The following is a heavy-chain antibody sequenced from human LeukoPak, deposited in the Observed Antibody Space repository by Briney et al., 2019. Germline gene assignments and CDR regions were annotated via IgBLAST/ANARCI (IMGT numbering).Heavy chain of an antibody. V-gene: IGHV1-69*04. D-gene: IGHD2-15*01. Sequence: SVKVSCKASGGTFSSYAISWVRQAPGQGLEWMGRIIPILGIANYAQKFQGRVTITADKSTSTAYMELSSLRSEDTAVYYCASCSGGIPGSNWFDPWGQGTLVTVSS. CDR1: GGTFSSYA. CDR3: ASCSGGIPGSNWFDP. CDR2: IIPILGIA. J-gene: IGHJ5*02.